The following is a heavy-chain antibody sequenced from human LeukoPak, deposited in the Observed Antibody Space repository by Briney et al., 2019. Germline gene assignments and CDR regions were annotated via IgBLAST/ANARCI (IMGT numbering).Heavy chain of an antibody. J-gene: IGHJ6*03. CDR2: INHSGST. Sequence: SETLSLTCAVSGGSISSSNYWSWIRQPPGKGLEWIGEINHSGSTNYNPSLKSRVTISVDTSKNQFSLKLSSVTAADTAVYYCASARSGWSLNYYYYYMDVWGKGTTVTVSS. CDR3: ASARSGWSLNYYYYYMDV. CDR1: GGSISSSNY. D-gene: IGHD6-19*01. V-gene: IGHV4-4*02.